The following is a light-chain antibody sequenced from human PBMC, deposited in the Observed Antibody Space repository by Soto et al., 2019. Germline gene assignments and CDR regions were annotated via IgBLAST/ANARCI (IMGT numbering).Light chain of an antibody. J-gene: IGKJ5*01. CDR3: RLNGYSPST. CDR1: QGIRND. V-gene: IGKV1-17*01. Sequence: DIQMTQSPSSLSASVGDRVTITCRASQGIRNDLAWYQQKPGKAPKRLISAASSLQSGVPSRFSGGGSGTEFARSIDGREHEYLAMNNWRLNGYSPSTSGHGPRL. CDR2: AAS.